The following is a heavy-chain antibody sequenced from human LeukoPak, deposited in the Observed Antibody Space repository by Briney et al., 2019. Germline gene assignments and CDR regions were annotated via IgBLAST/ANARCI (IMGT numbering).Heavy chain of an antibody. J-gene: IGHJ4*02. CDR2: IKSKTDGGTT. Sequence: GGSLRLSCAASGFTFSGSGMSWVRQAPGKGLEWVGRIKSKTDGGTTDYAAPVKGRFTISRDDSKNTLYLQMNSLKTEDTAVYYCTTDSVIVGATVFDYWGQGTLVTVSS. CDR3: TTDSVIVGATVFDY. V-gene: IGHV3-15*01. CDR1: GFTFSGSG. D-gene: IGHD1-26*01.